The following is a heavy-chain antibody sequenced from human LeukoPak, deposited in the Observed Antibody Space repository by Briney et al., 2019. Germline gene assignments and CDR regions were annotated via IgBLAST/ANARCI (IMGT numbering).Heavy chain of an antibody. CDR2: ISSSSSYI. J-gene: IGHJ4*02. CDR3: ARRTLTGHNYFDY. CDR1: GFTFSSYS. V-gene: IGHV3-21*01. D-gene: IGHD3-9*01. Sequence: PGGSLRLSCAASGFTFSSYSMNWVRQAPGKGLEWVSSISSSSSYIYYADSVKGRFTISRDNAKNSLYPQMNSLRAEDTAVYYCARRTLTGHNYFDYWGQGTLVTVSS.